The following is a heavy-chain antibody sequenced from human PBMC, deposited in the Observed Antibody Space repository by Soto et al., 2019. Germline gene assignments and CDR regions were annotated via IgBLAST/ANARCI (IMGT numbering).Heavy chain of an antibody. Sequence: SETLSLTCTVSGGSISSGGYYWSWIRQHPGKGLEWIGYIYYSGSTYYNPSLKSRVTISVDTSKNQFSLQLNSVTPEDTAVYYCARYTVLGGYNWNPIDYWGQGTLVTVSS. V-gene: IGHV4-31*03. CDR1: GGSISSGGYY. CDR3: ARYTVLGGYNWNPIDY. D-gene: IGHD1-20*01. CDR2: IYYSGST. J-gene: IGHJ4*02.